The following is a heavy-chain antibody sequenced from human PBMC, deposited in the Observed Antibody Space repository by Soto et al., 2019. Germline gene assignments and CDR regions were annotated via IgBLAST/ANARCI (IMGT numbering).Heavy chain of an antibody. D-gene: IGHD6-6*01. V-gene: IGHV2-5*01. Sequence: QITLKESGPTLVKPTQTLTLTCTLSGFSLNTSGVGVGWIRQPPGEALQWLALIFWNDDKRYSPSLRTRLTITKDTFKNQVGHTISHMDPSDTTSYCGAHGRPYLASPSFYWVQGALVTVSS. CDR2: IFWNDDK. CDR1: GFSLNTSGVG. CDR3: AHGRPYLASPSFY. J-gene: IGHJ4*02.